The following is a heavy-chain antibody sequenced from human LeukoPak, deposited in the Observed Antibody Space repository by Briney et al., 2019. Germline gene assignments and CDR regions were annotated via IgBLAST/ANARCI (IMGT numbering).Heavy chain of an antibody. CDR3: ARAISPKRYSSGLGAFVY. D-gene: IGHD2-8*02. V-gene: IGHV1-18*01. CDR2: ISPYNGDT. Sequence: ASVKVSCKASGYTFTSYGISWVRQAPGQGVEWMGWISPYNGDTNYEQKFQGRVTMNTDTSTGTAYMELRSLRSDDTAMYFCARAISPKRYSSGLGAFVYWGQGTLVTVSS. CDR1: GYTFTSYG. J-gene: IGHJ4*02.